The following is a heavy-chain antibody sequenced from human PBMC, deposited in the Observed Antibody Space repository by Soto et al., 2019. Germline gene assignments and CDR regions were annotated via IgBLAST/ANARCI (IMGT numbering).Heavy chain of an antibody. CDR1: GGTFSSYA. CDR2: IIPIFGTA. V-gene: IGHV1-69*13. J-gene: IGHJ5*02. CDR3: ARDVQVAATPSWFDP. Sequence: ASVKVSFKASGGTFSSYAISWVRQAPGQGLEWMGGIIPIFGTANYAQKFQGRVTITADESTSTAYMELSSLRSEDTAVYYCARDVQVAATPSWFDPWGQGTLVTVSS. D-gene: IGHD2-15*01.